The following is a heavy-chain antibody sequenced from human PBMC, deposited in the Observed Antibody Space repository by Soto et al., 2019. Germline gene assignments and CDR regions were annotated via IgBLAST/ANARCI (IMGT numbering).Heavy chain of an antibody. D-gene: IGHD6-13*01. CDR3: ARDSGAAAGTPYYYYGMDV. CDR2: ISSSSSYI. Sequence: EVQLVESGGGLVKPGGSLRLSCAASGFTFSSYSMNWVRQAPGKGLEWVSSISSSSSYIYYADSVKGRFTISRDNATNSLYLQMNSLRAEDTAVYYCARDSGAAAGTPYYYYGMDVWGQGTTVTVSS. CDR1: GFTFSSYS. J-gene: IGHJ6*02. V-gene: IGHV3-21*01.